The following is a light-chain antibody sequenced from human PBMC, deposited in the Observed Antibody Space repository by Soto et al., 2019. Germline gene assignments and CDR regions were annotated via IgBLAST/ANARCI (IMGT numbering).Light chain of an antibody. CDR2: AAS. V-gene: IGKV3D-20*02. Sequence: ILLTKSPSTLSLSPGEGVTLSCRASQSVTVNSLAWYQQKPGQAPRLLIYAASSRAAGIPDAFSGSGSGADFTLTISSVEPEDFAVYYCHQRGDWPLTFGGGTKVDIK. J-gene: IGKJ4*01. CDR3: HQRGDWPLT. CDR1: QSVTVNS.